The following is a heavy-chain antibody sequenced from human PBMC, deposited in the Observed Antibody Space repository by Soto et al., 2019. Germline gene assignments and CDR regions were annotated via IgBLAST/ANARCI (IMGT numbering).Heavy chain of an antibody. CDR1: GFSVSGNY. J-gene: IGHJ4*02. D-gene: IGHD7-27*01. CDR3: ARASSRWGSDAAH. V-gene: IGHV3-53*01. Sequence: EVQVVESGGGLIQPGGSLRLSCAASGFSVSGNYMGWVRQAPGKGLEWVSAIYSGGSTHYADSVKGRFTISRDNSKHTLYLQMNSLRAEETAVYYCARASSRWGSDAAHWGQGTLVTVSS. CDR2: IYSGGST.